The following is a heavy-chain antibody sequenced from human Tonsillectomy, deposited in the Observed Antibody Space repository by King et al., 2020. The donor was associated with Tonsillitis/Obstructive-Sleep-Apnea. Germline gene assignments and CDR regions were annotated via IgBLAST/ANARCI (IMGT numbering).Heavy chain of an antibody. CDR2: INHSGST. J-gene: IGHJ4*02. V-gene: IGHV4-34*01. CDR3: ARAEAWYSSSSHSWYFDD. CDR1: GGSFSGYY. D-gene: IGHD6-6*01. Sequence: VQLQQWGAGLLKPSETLSLTCAVYGGSFSGYYWSWIRQSPGEGLEWIGEINHSGSTNYNPSLKSRVTISVDTSKNQFSLKLNSVTAADTAVYYCARAEAWYSSSSHSWYFDDWGQGTLVTVSS.